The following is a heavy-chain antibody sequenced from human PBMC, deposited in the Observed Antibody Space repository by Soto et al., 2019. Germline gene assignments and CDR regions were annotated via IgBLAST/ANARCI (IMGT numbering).Heavy chain of an antibody. CDR1: GDSVSSNSAA. CDR3: ARDRWLGYCSGGSCALDY. Sequence: SQTLSLTCAISGDSVSSNSAAWNWIRQSPSRGLEWLGRTYYRSKWYNDYAVSVKSRITINPDTSKNQFSLQLNSVTPEDTAVYYCARDRWLGYCSGGSCALDYWGQGTPVTVSS. V-gene: IGHV6-1*01. J-gene: IGHJ4*02. CDR2: TYYRSKWYN. D-gene: IGHD2-15*01.